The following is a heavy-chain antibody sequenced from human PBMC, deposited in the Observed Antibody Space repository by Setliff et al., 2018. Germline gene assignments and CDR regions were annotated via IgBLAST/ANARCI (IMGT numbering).Heavy chain of an antibody. J-gene: IGHJ6*03. Sequence: QPGGSLRLSCAASGFSFTTYTMNWIRQAPGQGLEWVGFIRSKTYGGTTDFAASVKGRFTISRDDYNGIAYLQMNSLNTEDTAVYYCTRVANTGIVGRIYYYYMDVWGKGTTVTVSS. D-gene: IGHD5-18*01. V-gene: IGHV3-49*03. CDR1: GFSFTTYT. CDR2: IRSKTYGGTT. CDR3: TRVANTGIVGRIYYYYMDV.